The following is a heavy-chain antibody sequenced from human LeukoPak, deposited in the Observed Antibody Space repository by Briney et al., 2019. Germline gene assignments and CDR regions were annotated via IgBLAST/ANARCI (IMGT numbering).Heavy chain of an antibody. CDR1: GFTFSSYA. V-gene: IGHV3-21*04. D-gene: IGHD6-19*01. CDR2: IGSASSYV. Sequence: GGSLRLSCAASGFTFSSYAMSWVRQAPGKGLEWVAFIGSASSYVFYADSVKGRFTISRDNAKNSLYLQMNSLKAEDTAIYYCATSIGVAVAFDFWGQGTLVTVSS. J-gene: IGHJ4*02. CDR3: ATSIGVAVAFDF.